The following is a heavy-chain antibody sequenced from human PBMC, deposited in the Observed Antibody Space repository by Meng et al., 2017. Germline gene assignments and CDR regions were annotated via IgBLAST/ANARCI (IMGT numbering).Heavy chain of an antibody. J-gene: IGHJ4*02. CDR1: GYTFPDYW. CDR2: INPKSGDT. Sequence: GQLVQSGAEVKKPGASVKVSCKASGYTFPDYWLHWVRRAPGQGLEWMGRINPKSGDTHYAQRFQGRVTMTGDTSISTAYMELSGPRSDDTAVYYCARDRIVATTLGRGYYFDYWGQGTLVTVSS. CDR3: ARDRIVATTLGRGYYFDY. V-gene: IGHV1-2*06. D-gene: IGHD5-12*01.